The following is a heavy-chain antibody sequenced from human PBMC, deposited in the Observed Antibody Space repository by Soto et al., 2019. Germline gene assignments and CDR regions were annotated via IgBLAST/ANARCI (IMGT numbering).Heavy chain of an antibody. D-gene: IGHD5-12*01. Sequence: QVQLVQSGAEVKKPGSSVKVSCKASGGTFSNYPISWVRQAPGQGLEWMGGIIPIFGTVNYAQKFQGRVTXTXAXPXXTVYMELSSLRSEDTAVYYCARGNHRWLQLWYFDLWGRGTLVTVSS. CDR3: ARGNHRWLQLWYFDL. V-gene: IGHV1-69*05. J-gene: IGHJ2*01. CDR2: IIPIFGTV. CDR1: GGTFSNYP.